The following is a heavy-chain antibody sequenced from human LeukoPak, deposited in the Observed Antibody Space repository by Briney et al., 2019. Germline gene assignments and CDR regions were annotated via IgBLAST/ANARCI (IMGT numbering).Heavy chain of an antibody. CDR1: GGSISSYY. D-gene: IGHD3-9*01. CDR2: IYYSGST. V-gene: IGHV4-59*08. CDR3: AKTDYDILTGYYDSYGMYV. Sequence: SETLSLTCTVSGGSISSYYWSWIRQPPGKGLEWIGYIYYSGSTNYNPSLKSRVTISVDTSKNQFSLKLSSVTAADTAVYYCAKTDYDILTGYYDSYGMYVWGQGTTVTVSS. J-gene: IGHJ6*02.